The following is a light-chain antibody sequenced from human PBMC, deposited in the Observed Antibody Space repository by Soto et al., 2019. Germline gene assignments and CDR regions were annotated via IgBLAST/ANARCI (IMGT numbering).Light chain of an antibody. Sequence: QSVLTQPPSASGTPGQRVTISCSGSGSNIGSNYVYWYQHLPGTAPQLLIYRNDQRPSGVPDRFSGSKSGTSASLAISGLRSEDEADYYCAAWDGSLTGVVFGGGTKLTVL. CDR2: RND. CDR1: GSNIGSNY. CDR3: AAWDGSLTGVV. V-gene: IGLV1-47*01. J-gene: IGLJ3*02.